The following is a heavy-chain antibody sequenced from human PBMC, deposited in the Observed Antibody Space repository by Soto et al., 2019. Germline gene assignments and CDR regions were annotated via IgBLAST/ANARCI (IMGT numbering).Heavy chain of an antibody. D-gene: IGHD1-26*01. J-gene: IGHJ4*02. V-gene: IGHV4-39*01. Sequence: QLQLQESGPGLVKPSETLSLTCTVSGGSISSSSYYWGWIRQPPGKGLEWIGSIYYSGSTYYNPSLKSRVTISVDTSKNQFSPKLSSVTAADTAVYYCARGGGATNPYDYWGQGTLVTVSS. CDR1: GGSISSSSYY. CDR3: ARGGGATNPYDY. CDR2: IYYSGST.